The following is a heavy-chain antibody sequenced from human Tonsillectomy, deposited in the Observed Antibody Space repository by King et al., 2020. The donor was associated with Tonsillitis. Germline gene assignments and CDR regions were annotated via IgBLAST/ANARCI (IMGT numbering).Heavy chain of an antibody. J-gene: IGHJ4*02. D-gene: IGHD6-19*01. CDR1: GFTFSSYA. V-gene: IGHV3-23*04. CDR3: AKGRARYSSGIIDY. Sequence: VQLVESGGGLVQPGGSLRLSCAASGFTFSSYAMSWVRQAPGKGLEWVSAISGSGVSTYYADSVKGRFTISRDTSKNTLYLQMNSLRAEDTAVYYCAKGRARYSSGIIDYWGQGTLVTVSS. CDR2: ISGSGVST.